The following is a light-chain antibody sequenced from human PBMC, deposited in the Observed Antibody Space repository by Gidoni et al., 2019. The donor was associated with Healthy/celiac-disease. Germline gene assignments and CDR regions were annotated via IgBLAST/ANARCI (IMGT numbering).Light chain of an antibody. V-gene: IGLV2-14*03. CDR3: SSYTSSSTYVV. CDR2: DVS. Sequence: QSALTQPASVSGSPGQSLTISCTGTSSDVGGYNSVPWYQHHPGKAPKLMIYDVSNRPSGVSNRFSGSKSGNTASLTISGLQAEDEADYYCSSYTSSSTYVVFGGGTKLTVL. J-gene: IGLJ2*01. CDR1: SSDVGGYNS.